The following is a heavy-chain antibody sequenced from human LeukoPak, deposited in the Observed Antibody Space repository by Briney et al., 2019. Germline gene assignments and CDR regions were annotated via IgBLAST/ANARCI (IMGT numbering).Heavy chain of an antibody. CDR2: ISGSGGST. V-gene: IGHV3-23*01. CDR3: AKCSKSRYGSGTYYFDY. J-gene: IGHJ4*02. CDR1: GFTFSSYW. Sequence: GGSLRLSCAASGFTFSSYWMSWVRQAPGKGLEWVSAISGSGGSTYYADSVKGRFTISRDNSKNTLYLQMNSLRAEDTAVYYCAKCSKSRYGSGTYYFDYWGQGTLVTVSS. D-gene: IGHD3-10*01.